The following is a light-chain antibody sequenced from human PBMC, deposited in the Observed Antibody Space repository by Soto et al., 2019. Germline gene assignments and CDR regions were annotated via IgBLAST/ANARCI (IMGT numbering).Light chain of an antibody. V-gene: IGLV2-23*01. J-gene: IGLJ2*01. CDR1: SSDIGGYNL. CDR3: SSYTSSSSSGI. CDR2: EGS. Sequence: QSALTQPASVSGSPRQSITISCTGTSSDIGGYNLVSWYQQHPGKAPKLIIYEGSKRPSGVSKRFSGSKSGSTASLTISGLQAAEEADYYCSSYTSSSSSGIFGGGTKLTVL.